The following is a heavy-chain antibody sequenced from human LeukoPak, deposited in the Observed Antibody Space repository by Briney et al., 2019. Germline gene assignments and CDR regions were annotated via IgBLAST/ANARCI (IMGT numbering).Heavy chain of an antibody. D-gene: IGHD1-14*01. CDR3: ARRPGSDYHGMDV. J-gene: IGHJ6*02. Sequence: GGSLRLSCAASGFTFSSYWMSWDRQAPGKGLEWVANIKQDGSEKYYVDSVKGRFTISRDNAKNSLYLQMSSLRAEDTSVYYCARRPGSDYHGMDVWGQGTTVTVSS. CDR2: IKQDGSEK. CDR1: GFTFSSYW. V-gene: IGHV3-7*01.